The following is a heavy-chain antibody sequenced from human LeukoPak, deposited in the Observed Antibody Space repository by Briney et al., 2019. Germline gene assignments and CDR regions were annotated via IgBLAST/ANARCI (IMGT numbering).Heavy chain of an antibody. CDR1: GGSISSSSYY. J-gene: IGHJ4*02. Sequence: PSETLSLTCTVSGGSISSSSYYWGWIRQPPGKGLEWIGSIYYSGSTYYNPSLKSRVTISVDTSKNQFSLKLSSVTAADTAVYYCARDRWSHFDYWGQGTLVTVSS. CDR3: ARDRWSHFDY. D-gene: IGHD4-23*01. V-gene: IGHV4-39*07. CDR2: IYYSGST.